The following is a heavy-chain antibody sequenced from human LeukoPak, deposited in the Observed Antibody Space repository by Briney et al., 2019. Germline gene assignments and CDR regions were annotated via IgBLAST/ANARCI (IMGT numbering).Heavy chain of an antibody. D-gene: IGHD2-15*01. J-gene: IGHJ5*02. CDR1: GFTFDDYG. CDR2: INWNGGST. CDR3: ARDYLDCSGGSCYSYGWFDP. V-gene: IGHV3-20*01. Sequence: GGSLRLSCAASGFTFDDYGMSWVRQAPGKGLEWVSGINWNGGSTGYADSVKGRFTISRDSAKNSLYLQMNSLRAEDTALYHCARDYLDCSGGSCYSYGWFDPWGQGTLVTVSS.